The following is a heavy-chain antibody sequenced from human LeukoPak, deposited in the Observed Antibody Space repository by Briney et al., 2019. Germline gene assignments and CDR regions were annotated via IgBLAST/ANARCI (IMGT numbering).Heavy chain of an antibody. D-gene: IGHD3-10*01. CDR1: GYTFTGYY. Sequence: ASVKVSCKASGYTFTGYYMHWVRQAPGQELEWMGRINPNSGGTNYAQKFQGRVTMTRDTSISTAYMELSRLRSDDTAVYYCARDLMVRGVIYYYYYGMDVWGQGTTVTVSS. CDR2: INPNSGGT. J-gene: IGHJ6*02. CDR3: ARDLMVRGVIYYYYYGMDV. V-gene: IGHV1-2*06.